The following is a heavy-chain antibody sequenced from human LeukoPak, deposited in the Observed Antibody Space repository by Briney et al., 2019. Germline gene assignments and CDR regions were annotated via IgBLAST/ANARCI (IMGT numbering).Heavy chain of an antibody. V-gene: IGHV3-30*04. CDR2: ISYDRSNK. J-gene: IGHJ5*01. D-gene: IGHD2-2*01. CDR1: GFTFSRFA. Sequence: GRSLRLSCAASGFTFSRFAIHWVRQAPGKGLEWVAFISYDRSNKYYTDSVKGRFTISRDNSKNTLHLQMNSLRREDTAVYYCARVKDIVVVPVAVGLLDSWGRGTLVTVSS. CDR3: ARVKDIVVVPVAVGLLDS.